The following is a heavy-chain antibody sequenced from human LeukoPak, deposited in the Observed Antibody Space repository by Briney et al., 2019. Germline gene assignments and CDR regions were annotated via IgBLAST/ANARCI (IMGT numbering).Heavy chain of an antibody. CDR3: ARDGCSGGSCYSFDY. D-gene: IGHD2-15*01. J-gene: IGHJ4*02. Sequence: ASVKVSCKASGYTFTSYYMHWVRQAPGQGLEWMGIINPSGGSTSYAQKFQGRVTMTRDTSTSTVYMELSSLRSEDTAVYYCARDGCSGGSCYSFDYWGQGTLVTVSS. CDR2: INPSGGST. V-gene: IGHV1-46*01. CDR1: GYTFTSYY.